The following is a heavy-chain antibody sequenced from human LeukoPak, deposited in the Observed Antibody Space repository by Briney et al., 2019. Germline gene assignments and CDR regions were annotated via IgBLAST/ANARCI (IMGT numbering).Heavy chain of an antibody. J-gene: IGHJ3*02. Sequence: GESLKISCKGSGYSFSNYWIGWVRKLHGKGLEWMGIIYPADSDTRYSPSFQGQVTISADKSISTAYLQWSTLKASDTAMYYCASRSGVGAIDAFDICGQGTMVTVSS. D-gene: IGHD1-26*01. CDR1: GYSFSNYW. CDR2: IYPADSDT. V-gene: IGHV5-51*01. CDR3: ASRSGVGAIDAFDI.